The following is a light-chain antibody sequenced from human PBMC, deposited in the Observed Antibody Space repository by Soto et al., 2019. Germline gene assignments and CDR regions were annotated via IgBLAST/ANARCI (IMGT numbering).Light chain of an antibody. CDR2: EVS. V-gene: IGLV2-14*01. J-gene: IGLJ1*01. CDR1: SSDVGGYKY. Sequence: QSALTQPASVSGSPGQSITISCTGTSSDVGGYKYVSWYQLHPGKAPKLRIYEVSNRPSGISNRFSASKSGNTASLTISGLQAEDEADYYCFSYTSSTAYVFGTGTKLTVL. CDR3: FSYTSSTAYV.